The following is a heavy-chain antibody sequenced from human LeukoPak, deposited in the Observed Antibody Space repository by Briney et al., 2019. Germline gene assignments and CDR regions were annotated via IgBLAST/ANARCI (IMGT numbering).Heavy chain of an antibody. CDR3: ARVGYSSRIDY. CDR2: ISYSGSP. J-gene: IGHJ4*02. D-gene: IGHD6-13*01. CDR1: GGSISSDY. Sequence: SETLSLTCSVSGGSISSDYWSWIRQPPGKGLQWIAFISYSGSPDYNPSLKSRVTISVDTSKNQFSLKLSSVTAADTAVYYCARVGYSSRIDYWGQGTLVTVSS. V-gene: IGHV4-59*01.